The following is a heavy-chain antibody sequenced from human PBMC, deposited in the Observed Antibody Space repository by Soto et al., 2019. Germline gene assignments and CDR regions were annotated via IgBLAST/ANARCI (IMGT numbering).Heavy chain of an antibody. CDR1: GYTFSSYG. D-gene: IGHD6-6*01. CDR3: ARRPATHISSVYYYYYTDV. J-gene: IGHJ6*03. V-gene: IGHV1-18*01. CDR2: ISVYNGNT. Sequence: RASVKVSCKASGYTFSSYGVSWVRQAPGQGLEWMGWISVYNGNTNYAQKLQGRVTMTTDTSTSTAYMELRSLRSDDTAVYYCARRPATHISSVYYYYYTDVWGKGTTLTVSS.